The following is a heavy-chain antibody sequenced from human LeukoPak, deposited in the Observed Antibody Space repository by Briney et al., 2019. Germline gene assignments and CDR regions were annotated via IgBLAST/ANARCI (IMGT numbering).Heavy chain of an antibody. CDR2: IYYSGST. CDR1: GYSISSSNW. CDR3: AREFEGYDDYSDSYYGMDV. Sequence: PSDTLSLTCAVSGYSISSSNWWGWIRQPPGKGLEWIGYIYYSGSTYYNPSLKSRVTMSVDTSKNQFSLKLSSLRSEDTAVYYCAREFEGYDDYSDSYYGMDVWGQGTTVTVSS. D-gene: IGHD4-17*01. J-gene: IGHJ6*02. V-gene: IGHV4-28*03.